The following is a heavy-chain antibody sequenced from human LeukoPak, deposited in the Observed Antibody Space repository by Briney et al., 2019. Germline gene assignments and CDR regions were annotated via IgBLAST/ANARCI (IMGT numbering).Heavy chain of an antibody. D-gene: IGHD3-22*01. J-gene: IGHJ3*02. Sequence: SVKVSCKASGGTFSSYAISWVRQAPGQGLEWMGGIIPIFGTANYAQKFQGRVTITADESTSTAHMELSSLRSEDTAVYYCARDLVPYYYDSSGHSRWAFDIWGQGTMVTVSS. CDR3: ARDLVPYYYDSSGHSRWAFDI. V-gene: IGHV1-69*01. CDR2: IIPIFGTA. CDR1: GGTFSSYA.